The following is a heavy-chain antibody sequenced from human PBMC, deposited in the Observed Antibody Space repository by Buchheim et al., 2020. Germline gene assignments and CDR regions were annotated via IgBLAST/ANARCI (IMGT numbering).Heavy chain of an antibody. CDR1: GFTFSSYG. V-gene: IGHV3-33*01. D-gene: IGHD4-11*01. Sequence: QVQLVESGGGVVQPGRSLRLSCAASGFTFSSYGMHWVRQAPGKGLEWVAVIWYDGSNKYYADSVKGRFTISRDNSKNTLYLQMNSLRAEDTAVYYCARDGEYSNYGLNWFDPWGQGTL. CDR2: IWYDGSNK. CDR3: ARDGEYSNYGLNWFDP. J-gene: IGHJ5*02.